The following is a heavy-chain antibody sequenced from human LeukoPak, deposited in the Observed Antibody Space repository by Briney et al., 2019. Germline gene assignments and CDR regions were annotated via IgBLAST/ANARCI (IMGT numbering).Heavy chain of an antibody. CDR1: GGSFSGYY. J-gene: IGHJ5*02. V-gene: IGHV4-34*01. CDR3: ARVKGVVNWFDP. D-gene: IGHD3-16*01. CDR2: INHSGST. Sequence: PSETLSLTCAVYGGSFSGYYWSWIRQPPGKGLGWSGEINHSGSTNYNPSLKSRVTISVDTSKNQFSLKLSSVTAADTAVYYCARVKGVVNWFDPWGQGTLVTVSS.